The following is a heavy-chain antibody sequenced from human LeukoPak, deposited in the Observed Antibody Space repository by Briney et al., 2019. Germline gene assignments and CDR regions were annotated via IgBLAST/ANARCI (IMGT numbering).Heavy chain of an antibody. Sequence: GGSLRLSCAASGFTFSSYEMNWVRQAPGKGLEGVSYISSSGSTIYYADSVKGRFTISRDNAKNSLYLQMNSLRAEDTAVYYCARADYYYYVDVWGKGTTVTVSS. V-gene: IGHV3-48*03. CDR3: ARADYYYYVDV. CDR1: GFTFSSYE. CDR2: ISSSGSTI. J-gene: IGHJ6*03.